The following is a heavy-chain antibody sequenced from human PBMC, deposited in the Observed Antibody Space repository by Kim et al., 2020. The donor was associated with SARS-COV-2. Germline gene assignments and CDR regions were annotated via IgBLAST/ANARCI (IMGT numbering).Heavy chain of an antibody. CDR1: GGSISSYY. D-gene: IGHD6-13*01. CDR2: IYYSGST. V-gene: IGHV4-59*13. Sequence: SETLSLTCTVSGGSISSYYWSWIRQPPGKGLEWIGYIYYSGSTNYNPSLKSRVTISVDTSKNQFSLKLSSVTAADTAVYYCARARYSSSWYDAGAPEPCWFDPWGQGTLVTVSS. CDR3: ARARYSSSWYDAGAPEPCWFDP. J-gene: IGHJ5*02.